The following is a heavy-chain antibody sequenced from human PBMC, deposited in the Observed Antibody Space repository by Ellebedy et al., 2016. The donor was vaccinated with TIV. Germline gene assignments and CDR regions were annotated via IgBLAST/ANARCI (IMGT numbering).Heavy chain of an antibody. V-gene: IGHV3-7*01. CDR1: GFSFRSYW. CDR2: IYHDGSEK. CDR3: ARRGSYGDYAVHVNSWFDS. Sequence: PGGSLRLSCVASGFSFRSYWMSWVRQAPGKGLEWVANIYHDGSEKYYVDSVEGRFTISRDNANNILYLQMKSLRAEDTAVYYCARRGSYGDYAVHVNSWFDSWGQGTPVTVAP. J-gene: IGHJ5*01. D-gene: IGHD4-17*01.